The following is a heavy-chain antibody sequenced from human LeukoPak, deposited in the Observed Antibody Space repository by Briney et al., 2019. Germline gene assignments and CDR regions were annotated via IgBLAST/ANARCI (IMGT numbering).Heavy chain of an antibody. V-gene: IGHV1-2*06. CDR3: ARVPSYDSGGYYLN. CDR1: GYTFTGYY. Sequence: ASVKVSCKASGYTFTGYYMHWVRQAPGQGLEWMGRINPNSGGTNYAQKFQGRVTMTRDTSISTTYMELSRLRSDDTALYYCARVPSYDSGGYYLNWGQGTLVTVSS. J-gene: IGHJ4*02. D-gene: IGHD3-22*01. CDR2: INPNSGGT.